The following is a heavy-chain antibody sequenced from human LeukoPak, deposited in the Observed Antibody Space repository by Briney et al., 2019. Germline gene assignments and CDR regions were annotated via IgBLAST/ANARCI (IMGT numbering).Heavy chain of an antibody. V-gene: IGHV4-31*03. J-gene: IGHJ4*02. Sequence: SQTLSLTCTVSGGSISNGGYYWSWIRQHPGKGLEWIGYIYDSGSTYYNPSLKSRLTISVDTSKNQFSLKLSSVTAEDTAVYYCASTRDGFGEFHYWGQGTLVTVSS. CDR2: IYDSGST. D-gene: IGHD3-10*01. CDR3: ASTRDGFGEFHY. CDR1: GGSISNGGYY.